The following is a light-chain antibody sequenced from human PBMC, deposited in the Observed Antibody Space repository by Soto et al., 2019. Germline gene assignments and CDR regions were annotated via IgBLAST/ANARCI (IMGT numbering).Light chain of an antibody. CDR1: QSVSSW. V-gene: IGKV1-5*03. J-gene: IGKJ2*01. CDR2: TAS. CDR3: QQYKSHSS. Sequence: DIQMTQSPSTLSASVGDRVTITCRASQSVSSWLACYQQKPGKAPKLLISTASTLESGVPSRFSGSESGTEFTLTISSLLLDDFASCYCQQYKSHSSFGQGTKLEIK.